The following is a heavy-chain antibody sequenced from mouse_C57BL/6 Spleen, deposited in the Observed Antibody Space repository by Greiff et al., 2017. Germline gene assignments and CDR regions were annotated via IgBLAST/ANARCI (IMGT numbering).Heavy chain of an antibody. J-gene: IGHJ2*01. CDR3: TRRVGLAFDY. Sequence: VQGVESGAELVRPGASVTLSCKASGYTFTDYEMHWVKQTPVHGLEWIGAIDPETGGTAYNQKFKGKAILTADKSSSTAYMELRSLTSEDAAVYYCTRRVGLAFDYWGQGTTLTVSS. CDR1: GYTFTDYE. V-gene: IGHV1-15*01. D-gene: IGHD4-1*01. CDR2: IDPETGGT.